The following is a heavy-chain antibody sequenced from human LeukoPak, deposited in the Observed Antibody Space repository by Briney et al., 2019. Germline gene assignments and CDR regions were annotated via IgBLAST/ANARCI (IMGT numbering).Heavy chain of an antibody. CDR3: ARPSRKPYHQYSSGWYGWFDP. J-gene: IGHJ5*02. D-gene: IGHD6-19*01. CDR1: VGSISSSNW. Sequence: SETLSLTCAVSVGSISSSNWWSWVRQPPGKGLEWIGEIYHSGSTNSNPPLKSRVTISVATSKNQFSLKLSSVTAADTAVYYCARPSRKPYHQYSSGWYGWFDPWGQGTLVTVSS. V-gene: IGHV4-4*02. CDR2: IYHSGST.